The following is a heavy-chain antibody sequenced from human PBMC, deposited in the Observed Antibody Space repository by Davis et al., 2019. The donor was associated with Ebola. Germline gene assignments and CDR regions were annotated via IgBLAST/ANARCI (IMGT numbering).Heavy chain of an antibody. CDR3: ARVRSGSYWRYFDY. Sequence: SLKISCAASGFTFSSYGMHWVRQAPGKGLEWGAVIWYDGSNKYYADSVKGRFTISRDNSKNTLYLQMNSLRAEDTAVYYCARVRSGSYWRYFDYWGQGTLVTVSS. CDR1: GFTFSSYG. CDR2: IWYDGSNK. J-gene: IGHJ4*02. V-gene: IGHV3-33*01. D-gene: IGHD1-26*01.